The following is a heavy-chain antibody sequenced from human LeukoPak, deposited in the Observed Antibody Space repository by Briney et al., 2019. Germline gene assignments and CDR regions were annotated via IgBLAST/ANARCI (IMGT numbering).Heavy chain of an antibody. CDR3: AKCPILRGFDYYFDN. D-gene: IGHD5-12*01. CDR2: SSNGGSTI. V-gene: IGHV3-11*04. Sequence: GGSLRLSCAASGFTFSDFYMTWIRQAPGKGLEWVSYSSNGGSTIYYADSVKGRFIISRDNSKNTLYLQMNSLRPEDTAVYYCAKCPILRGFDYYFDNWGQGTLVTVSS. J-gene: IGHJ4*02. CDR1: GFTFSDFY.